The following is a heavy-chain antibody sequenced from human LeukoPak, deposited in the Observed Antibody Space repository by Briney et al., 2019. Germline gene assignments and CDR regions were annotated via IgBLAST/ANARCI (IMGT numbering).Heavy chain of an antibody. V-gene: IGHV3-23*01. Sequence: GGSLRLSCAASGFTFSSYAMSWVRQAPGKGLEWVSGISGSGGSAYYADSVKGRFTLSRDNSKNTLYLQMNSLRAEDTAVYYCAKREVSAAGYFDYWGQGTLVTVSS. CDR2: ISGSGGSA. CDR1: GFTFSSYA. D-gene: IGHD6-13*01. CDR3: AKREVSAAGYFDY. J-gene: IGHJ4*02.